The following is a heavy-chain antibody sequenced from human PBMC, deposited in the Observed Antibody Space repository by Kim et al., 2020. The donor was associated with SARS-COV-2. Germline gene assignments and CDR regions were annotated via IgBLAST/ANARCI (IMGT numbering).Heavy chain of an antibody. D-gene: IGHD6-13*01. Sequence: GGSLRLSCAASGFTVSSNYMSWVRQAPGKGLEWVSVIYSGGSTYYADSVKGRFTISRDNSKNTLYLQMNSLRAEDTAVYYCARDSRSPYSSSWPYWGQGTLVTVSS. V-gene: IGHV3-66*01. CDR1: GFTVSSNY. CDR3: ARDSRSPYSSSWPY. CDR2: IYSGGST. J-gene: IGHJ4*02.